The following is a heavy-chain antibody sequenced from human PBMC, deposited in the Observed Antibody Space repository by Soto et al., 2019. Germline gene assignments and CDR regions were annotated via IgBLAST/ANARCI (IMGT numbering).Heavy chain of an antibody. CDR2: ISAHNGDT. V-gene: IGHV1-18*04. CDR3: ATEPIYYNDGSGYYPLGH. CDR1: GYSFATYG. J-gene: IGHJ4*02. Sequence: ASVKVSCKASGYSFATYGFSWVRQAPGQGLECVGWISAHNGDTHYSQKFQGGVTLTTDTSTNTGHMELRSLTSDDTAVDFCATEPIYYNDGSGYYPLGHWGQGTLVTVSS. D-gene: IGHD3-22*01.